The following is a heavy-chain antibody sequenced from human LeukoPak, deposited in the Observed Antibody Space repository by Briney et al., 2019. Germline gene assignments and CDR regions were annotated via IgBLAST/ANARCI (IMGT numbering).Heavy chain of an antibody. J-gene: IGHJ4*02. CDR3: AREGLRGANYTAH. Sequence: SETLSLTCIVRLGSISVDMACSGSQPPGKGLEWIGYIYYSGSTNYNPSLKSRVTISVDTSKNQFSLKLTSVTAADTAVYYCAREGLRGANYTAHWGQGTLVTVSS. CDR1: LGSISVDM. D-gene: IGHD1-26*01. V-gene: IGHV4-59*11. CDR2: IYYSGST.